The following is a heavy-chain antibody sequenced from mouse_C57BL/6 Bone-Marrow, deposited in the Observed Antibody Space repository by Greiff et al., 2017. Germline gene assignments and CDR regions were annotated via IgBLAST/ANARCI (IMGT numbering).Heavy chain of an antibody. CDR3: ARGRRLYFDY. D-gene: IGHD6-1*01. CDR1: GYTFTSYW. CDR2: LDPSASYT. V-gene: IGHV1-59*01. Sequence: QVQLKPPGAELVRPGTSVKLSCKASGYTFTSYWMHWVQQRPGQGLEWLGVLDPSASYTTYNQKFKGTATLTVDTSSSTAYMQLSSLTSEDSAVYYCARGRRLYFDYWGQGTTLTVSS. J-gene: IGHJ2*01.